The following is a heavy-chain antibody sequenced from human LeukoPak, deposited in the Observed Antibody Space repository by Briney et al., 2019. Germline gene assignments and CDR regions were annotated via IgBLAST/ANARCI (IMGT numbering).Heavy chain of an antibody. Sequence: SVKVSCKASGYTFTSYDINWVRPATGQGLEWMGWMNPNSGNTGYAQKFQGRVTITRNTSISTAYMELSSLRSEDTAVYYCPRVAVAGNKYFQHWGQGTLVT. J-gene: IGHJ1*01. D-gene: IGHD6-19*01. V-gene: IGHV1-8*03. CDR3: PRVAVAGNKYFQH. CDR1: GYTFTSYD. CDR2: MNPNSGNT.